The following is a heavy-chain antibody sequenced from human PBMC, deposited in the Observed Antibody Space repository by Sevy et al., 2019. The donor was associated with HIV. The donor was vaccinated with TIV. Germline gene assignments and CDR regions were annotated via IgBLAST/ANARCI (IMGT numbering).Heavy chain of an antibody. D-gene: IGHD3-22*01. CDR2: ISSSSSTI. V-gene: IGHV3-48*02. CDR3: VRTSGDSSGYYYGIFRNYYYGMDV. Sequence: GGSLRLSCAASGFTFSSYSMNWVRQAPGKGLEWVSYISSSSSTIYYADSVKGRFTISRDNAKNSLYLQMNSLRDEDTAVYYCVRTSGDSSGYYYGIFRNYYYGMDVWGQGTTVTVSS. CDR1: GFTFSSYS. J-gene: IGHJ6*02.